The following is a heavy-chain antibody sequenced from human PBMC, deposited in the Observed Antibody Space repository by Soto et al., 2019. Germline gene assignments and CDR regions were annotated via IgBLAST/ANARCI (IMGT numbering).Heavy chain of an antibody. CDR3: ARDQVPYSYESRGPFDY. CDR2: ISVYNGYT. Sequence: ASVNVSCKASGFIFTSYGFSWGRQAPGQGLEWMGWISVYNGYTNFAQKFQGRFTMTTDTSTSTAYMELRSLRSDDTAVYYCARDQVPYSYESRGPFDYCGQGTLVTFSS. CDR1: GFIFTSYG. V-gene: IGHV1-18*01. D-gene: IGHD3-22*01. J-gene: IGHJ4*02.